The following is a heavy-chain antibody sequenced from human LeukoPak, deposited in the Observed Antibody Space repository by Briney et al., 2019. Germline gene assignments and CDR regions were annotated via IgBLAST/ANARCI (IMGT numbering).Heavy chain of an antibody. CDR1: GGSISIHY. V-gene: IGHV4-4*07. D-gene: IGHD6-19*01. J-gene: IGHJ4*02. CDR2: MSSSGST. Sequence: SETLSLTCNVCGGSISIHYWTWIRQPDGKGLEWIGRMSSSGSTNYNPSLKSRVTMSVDTSKNQFSLNLNSVTAADTAVYYCARGRIAVAGTFDYWGQGTLVTVSS. CDR3: ARGRIAVAGTFDY.